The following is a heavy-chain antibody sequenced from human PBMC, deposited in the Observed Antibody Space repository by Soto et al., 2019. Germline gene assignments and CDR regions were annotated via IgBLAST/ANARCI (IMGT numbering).Heavy chain of an antibody. V-gene: IGHV6-1*01. CDR1: AQRVWMNTAE. CDR3: VRTDTDPTMVYFFDY. Sequence: EPLRLTCAVSAQRVWMNTAEWIWIKPSPSRGLEWLGRTYYRSKWYNDYAVSVKSRITINPDTSKNQFSLQLNSVTPEDTAVYYCVRTDTDPTMVYFFDYWGQGTLVTVSS. D-gene: IGHD5-18*01. CDR2: TYYRSKWYN. J-gene: IGHJ4*02.